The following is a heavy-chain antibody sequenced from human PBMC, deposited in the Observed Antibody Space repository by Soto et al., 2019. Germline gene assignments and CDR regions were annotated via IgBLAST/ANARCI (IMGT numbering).Heavy chain of an antibody. CDR2: IIPIFGTA. CDR3: ARVRIAARLPLYGMDV. V-gene: IGHV1-69*12. J-gene: IGHJ6*02. CDR1: GGTFSSYA. Sequence: QVQLVQSGAEVKKPGSSVKVSCKASGGTFSSYAIGWVRQAPGQGLEWMGGIIPIFGTANYAQKFQGRVTITADESTSTAYMELSSLRSEDTAVYYCARVRIAARLPLYGMDVWGQGTTVTVSS. D-gene: IGHD6-6*01.